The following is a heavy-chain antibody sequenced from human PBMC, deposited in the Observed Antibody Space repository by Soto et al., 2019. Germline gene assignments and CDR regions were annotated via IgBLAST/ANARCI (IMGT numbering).Heavy chain of an antibody. Sequence: GAPGKGSWKASGGTFSSYAIRWGRQAPGQGLEWMGGIIPIFGTANYAQKFQGRVTITADESTSTAYMELSSLRSEDTAVYYCARDFFGGRPGILDWGQGTLVTVSS. CDR3: ARDFFGGRPGILD. D-gene: IGHD3-9*01. J-gene: IGHJ4*02. CDR2: IIPIFGTA. CDR1: GGTFSSYA. V-gene: IGHV1-69*13.